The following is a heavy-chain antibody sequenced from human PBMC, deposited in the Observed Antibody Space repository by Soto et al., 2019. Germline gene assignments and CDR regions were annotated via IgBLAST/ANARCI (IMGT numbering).Heavy chain of an antibody. CDR1: GFTFSSYG. V-gene: IGHV3-30*18. D-gene: IGHD6-19*01. CDR3: AKDLSGWYGY. J-gene: IGHJ4*02. CDR2: ISYDGSNK. Sequence: GGSLRLSCAASGFTFSSYGMHWVRQAPGKGLEWVAVISYDGSNKYYADSVKGRFTISRDNSKNTLYLQMNSLRAEDTAVYYCAKDLSGWYGYWGQGTLVTVSS.